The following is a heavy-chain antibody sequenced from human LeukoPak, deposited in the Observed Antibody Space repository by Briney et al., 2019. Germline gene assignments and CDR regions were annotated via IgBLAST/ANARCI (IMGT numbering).Heavy chain of an antibody. CDR1: GFTFSSYS. D-gene: IGHD2-15*01. V-gene: IGHV3-21*01. CDR2: ISSSSYI. CDR3: ARLGGAAKGDY. J-gene: IGHJ4*02. Sequence: PGESLRLSCAASGFTFSSYSMNWVRQAPGKGLEWVSSISSSSYIYYADSVKGRFTISRDNAKNSLYLQMNSLRAEDTAVYYCARLGGAAKGDYWGQGTLVTVSS.